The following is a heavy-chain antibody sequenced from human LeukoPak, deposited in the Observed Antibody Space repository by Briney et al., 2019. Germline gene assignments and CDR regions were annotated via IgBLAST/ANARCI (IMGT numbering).Heavy chain of an antibody. Sequence: SETLSLTCTVSGGSISSYYWSWIRHPPGKGLEWIGYIYYSGSTNYNPSLKSRVTISVDTSKNQFSLKLSSVTAADTAVYYCARLPDYYGSGSPDYWGQGTLVTVSS. CDR3: ARLPDYYGSGSPDY. J-gene: IGHJ4*02. D-gene: IGHD3-10*01. CDR1: GGSISSYY. V-gene: IGHV4-59*08. CDR2: IYYSGST.